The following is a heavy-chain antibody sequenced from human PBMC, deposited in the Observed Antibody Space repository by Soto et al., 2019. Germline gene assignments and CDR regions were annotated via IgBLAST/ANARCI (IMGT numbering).Heavy chain of an antibody. Sequence: QVQLVESGGGVVQPGRSLRLSCAASGFTFSSYGMHWVRQAPGKGLEWVAIMSYDGSYKYYADSVKGRFTISRDNSKNTLYLQMNNLRLEDTAVYHCAKTATVALRPYYDYMAVWGKGTTVTVSS. D-gene: IGHD6-25*01. CDR3: AKTATVALRPYYDYMAV. CDR1: GFTFSSYG. V-gene: IGHV3-30*18. CDR2: MSYDGSYK. J-gene: IGHJ6*03.